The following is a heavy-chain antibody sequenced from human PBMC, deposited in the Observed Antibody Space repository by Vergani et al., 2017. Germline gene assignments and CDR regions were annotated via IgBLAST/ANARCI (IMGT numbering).Heavy chain of an antibody. CDR1: GFTFSSYA. CDR2: ISGSGGST. V-gene: IGHV3-23*04. CDR3: AKNGAYYDFWSCYSHGY. J-gene: IGHJ4*02. D-gene: IGHD3-3*01. Sequence: EIQLVESGGDLVQPGGSLRLSCAASGFTFSSYAMSWVRQAPGKGLQWVSTISGSGGSTYYTDAVKGRFTISRDNFKNTLYLQMNSLRAEDTAVYYCAKNGAYYDFWSCYSHGYWGQGTLVTVSS.